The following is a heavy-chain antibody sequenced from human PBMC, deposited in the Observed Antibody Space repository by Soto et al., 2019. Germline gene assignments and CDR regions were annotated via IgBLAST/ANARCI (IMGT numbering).Heavy chain of an antibody. CDR1: GGSFSGYY. CDR2: INHSGST. CDR3: APHPGGGTYTPPGFGP. Sequence: SETLSLTCAVYGGSFSGYYWTWIRQPPGTGLEWIGEINHSGSTNYNPSLKSRVTMSVDTSKNQFSLQLSSVTAADTAVYYCAPHPGGGTYTPPGFGPGGQGTLVTVSS. D-gene: IGHD1-26*01. V-gene: IGHV4-34*01. J-gene: IGHJ5*02.